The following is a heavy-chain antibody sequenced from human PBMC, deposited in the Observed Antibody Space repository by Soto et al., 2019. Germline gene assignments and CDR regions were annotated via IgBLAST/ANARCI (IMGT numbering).Heavy chain of an antibody. J-gene: IGHJ3*02. V-gene: IGHV3-15*07. CDR1: GFTFSNAW. CDR3: TTVHDRYPSDAFDI. D-gene: IGHD3-22*01. Sequence: EVQLVESGGGLVKPGGSLRLSCAASGFTFSNAWMNWVRQAPGKGLEWVGRIKSKTDGGTTDYAARVKGRFTSSREDTKSTRELQINSLKTEDTAVYYCTTVHDRYPSDAFDIWCQGTMVTVSS. CDR2: IKSKTDGGTT.